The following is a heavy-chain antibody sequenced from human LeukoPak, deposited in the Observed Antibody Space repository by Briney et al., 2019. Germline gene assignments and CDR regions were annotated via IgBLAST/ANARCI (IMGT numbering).Heavy chain of an antibody. CDR2: IDQDGSEK. D-gene: IGHD1-26*01. CDR1: GFTFSSYG. CDR3: ATTFSAPANY. Sequence: GGSLRLSCAASGFTFSSYGMSWVRQAPGKGLEWVANIDQDGSEKYYVDSVKGRFTISRDNAKNSLYLQMNSLRAEDTGVYYCATTFSAPANYWGQGTLVTVSS. V-gene: IGHV3-7*01. J-gene: IGHJ4*02.